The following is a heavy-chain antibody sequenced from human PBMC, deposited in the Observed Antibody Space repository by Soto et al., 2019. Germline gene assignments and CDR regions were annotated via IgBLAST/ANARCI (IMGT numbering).Heavy chain of an antibody. J-gene: IGHJ5*02. V-gene: IGHV4-30-2*01. CDR2: IYHSGST. CDR3: ARAASRRGYYTGPNWFDP. CDR1: GGPISSGGYS. Sequence: PSETLSLTSAVAGGPISSGGYSGICIRQPPVKGLEWIGYIYHSGSTYYNPSLKSRVTISVARSKNQFSLKLSSVTAADTAVYYCARAASRRGYYTGPNWFDPWGQGTLVTVSS. D-gene: IGHD3-3*01.